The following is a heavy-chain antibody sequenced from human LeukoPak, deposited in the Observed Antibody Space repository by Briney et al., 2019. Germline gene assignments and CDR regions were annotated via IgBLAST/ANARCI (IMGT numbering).Heavy chain of an antibody. CDR1: GYTFTSYA. D-gene: IGHD2-2*01. J-gene: IGHJ5*02. Sequence: ASVKVSCKASGYTFTSYAISWVRQAPGQGLEWMGGIIPFFGTTNYAQKFQGRVTITADESTSTAYMELSSLRSEDTAMYYCARDRCSSTSCYNWFDPWGQGTLVTVSS. V-gene: IGHV1-69*13. CDR3: ARDRCSSTSCYNWFDP. CDR2: IIPFFGTT.